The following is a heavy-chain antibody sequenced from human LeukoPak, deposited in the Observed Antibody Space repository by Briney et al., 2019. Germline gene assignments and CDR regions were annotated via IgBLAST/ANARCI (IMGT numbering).Heavy chain of an antibody. D-gene: IGHD3-10*01. J-gene: IGHJ6*02. Sequence: ASVKVSCKASGYTFTGYYMHWVRQAPGQGLEWMGWINPNSGNTGYAQKFQGRVTMTRNTSISTAYMELSSLRSEDTAVYYCARGRGGYYYNGMDVWGQGTTVTVSS. CDR3: ARGRGGYYYNGMDV. CDR1: GYTFTGYY. CDR2: INPNSGNT. V-gene: IGHV1-8*02.